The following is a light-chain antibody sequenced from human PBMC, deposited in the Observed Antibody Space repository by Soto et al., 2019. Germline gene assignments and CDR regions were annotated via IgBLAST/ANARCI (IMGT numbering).Light chain of an antibody. Sequence: QAVVTQSSSASTTLGSSVKLTCTVSSGHSTYIIAWHQQQPGKAPRYLMKVEGSGSYNKGSGVPDRFSGSSSGADRYLSISNLQFEDEADYYCETWDTNTRVFGGGTKLTVL. J-gene: IGLJ3*02. CDR1: SGHSTYI. CDR2: VEGSGSY. CDR3: ETWDTNTRV. V-gene: IGLV4-60*02.